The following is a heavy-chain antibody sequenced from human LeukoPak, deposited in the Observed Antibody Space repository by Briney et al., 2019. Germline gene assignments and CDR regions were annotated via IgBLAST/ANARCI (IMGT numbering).Heavy chain of an antibody. D-gene: IGHD2-2*01. Sequence: GGSLRLSCAASGFTFSAYSFNWVRQAPGKGLEWLSYLSSSSTTTYYADSVKGRFTISRDDAKNSLYLQMNSLRAEDTAVYYCARAYSGGGIVVVPAANWGQGTLVTVSS. CDR2: LSSSSTTT. CDR1: GFTFSAYS. CDR3: ARAYSGGGIVVVPAAN. J-gene: IGHJ4*02. V-gene: IGHV3-48*04.